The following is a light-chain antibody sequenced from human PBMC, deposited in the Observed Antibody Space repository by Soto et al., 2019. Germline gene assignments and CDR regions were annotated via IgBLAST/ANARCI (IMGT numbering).Light chain of an antibody. CDR3: HQYGSSPST. CDR1: QSVSSSY. J-gene: IGKJ1*01. CDR2: GAS. Sequence: EIVLTQSPAALSVSPGEGATLSCRASQSVSSSYLAWYQQKPGQAPRLLIYGASSRATGIPDRFSGSGSGTDFTLTISRLEPEDFAVYYCHQYGSSPSTFGQGTTGDIK. V-gene: IGKV3-20*01.